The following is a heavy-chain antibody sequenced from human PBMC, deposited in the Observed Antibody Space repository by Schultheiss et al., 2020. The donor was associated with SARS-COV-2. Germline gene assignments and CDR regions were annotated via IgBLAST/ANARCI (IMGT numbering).Heavy chain of an antibody. CDR1: GGSISSGDYY. D-gene: IGHD4-17*01. Sequence: SETLSLTCTVSGGSISSGDYYWSWIRQPPGKGLEWIGYIYYSGSTYYNPSLKSRVTISVDTSKNQFSLKLSSVTAADTAVYYCARETQAPYGDYLSVDPWGQGTLVTVSS. CDR2: IYYSGST. CDR3: ARETQAPYGDYLSVDP. V-gene: IGHV4-30-4*02. J-gene: IGHJ5*02.